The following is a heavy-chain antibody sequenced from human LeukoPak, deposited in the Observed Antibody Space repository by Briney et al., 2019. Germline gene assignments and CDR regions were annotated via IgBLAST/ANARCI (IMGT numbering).Heavy chain of an antibody. CDR3: ASLASMITFGGVISHDAFDI. J-gene: IGHJ3*02. Sequence: GGSLRLSCAASGFTVSSNYMSWVRQAPGKGLEWVSVIYSGGSTYYADSVKGRFTISRDNSKNTLYLQMNSLRAEDTAVYYCASLASMITFGGVISHDAFDIWGQGTMVTVSS. CDR2: IYSGGST. V-gene: IGHV3-66*02. D-gene: IGHD3-16*02. CDR1: GFTVSSNY.